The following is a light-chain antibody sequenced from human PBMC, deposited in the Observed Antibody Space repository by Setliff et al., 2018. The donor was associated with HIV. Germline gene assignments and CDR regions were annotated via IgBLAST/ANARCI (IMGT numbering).Light chain of an antibody. CDR3: CSYAGSYTFV. J-gene: IGLJ1*01. V-gene: IGLV2-11*01. CDR1: TSDVGNYNY. CDR2: YVS. Sequence: QSALTQPRSVSGSPGQTVTLSCTGSTSDVGNYNYVSWYQQHPGRAPKLIIYYVSKRPSGVPARFSGFKSGNTASLTIFGLQPEDEADYYCCSYAGSYTFVFGTGTKVTVL.